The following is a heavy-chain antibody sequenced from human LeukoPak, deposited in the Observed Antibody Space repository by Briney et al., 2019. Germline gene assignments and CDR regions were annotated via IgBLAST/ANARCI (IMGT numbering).Heavy chain of an antibody. CDR1: GFTASSNH. D-gene: IGHD3-10*01. Sequence: PGGSLRHSSAAPGFTASSNHMSSGRHTPAEGLQCVALIYSSGVTYTADPVKGRFTISRDNSENTLYLQMDSLRAEDTAVYYCATSYYFGSGSYGYLDYWGQGTLVTVSS. CDR3: ATSYYFGSGSYGYLDY. V-gene: IGHV3-53*01. J-gene: IGHJ4*02. CDR2: IYSSGVT.